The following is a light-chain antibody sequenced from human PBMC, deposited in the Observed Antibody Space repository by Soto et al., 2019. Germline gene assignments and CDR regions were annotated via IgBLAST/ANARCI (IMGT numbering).Light chain of an antibody. CDR3: CSYAGSYTLV. CDR1: SSDVAFYNH. J-gene: IGLJ2*01. V-gene: IGLV2-14*01. CDR2: EVN. Sequence: QSALTQPASVSGSPGQSITISCTGTSSDVAFYNHVSWYQQHPGKAPKLLIYEVNNRPSGVSHRFSGSKSGNTASLTISGLQAEDEADYYCCSYAGSYTLVFGGGTKLTVL.